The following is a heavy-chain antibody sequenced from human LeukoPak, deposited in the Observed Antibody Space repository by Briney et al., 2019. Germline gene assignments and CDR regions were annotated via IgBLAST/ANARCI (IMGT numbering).Heavy chain of an antibody. J-gene: IGHJ4*02. CDR2: IYPGDSDT. D-gene: IGHD6-19*01. Sequence: GESLKISCKGSGYSFTSYWIGWVRQMPGKGLEWMGIIYPGDSDTRYSPSFQGQVIISAEKSISTAYLQWSSLKASDTAMYYCATSIVALAATFDYWGQGTLVTVSS. CDR3: ATSIVALAATFDY. V-gene: IGHV5-51*01. CDR1: GYSFTSYW.